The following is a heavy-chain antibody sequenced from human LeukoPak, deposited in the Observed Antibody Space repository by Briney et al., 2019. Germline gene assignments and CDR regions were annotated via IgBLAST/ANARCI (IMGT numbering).Heavy chain of an antibody. D-gene: IGHD3-10*01. V-gene: IGHV4-4*02. J-gene: IGHJ4*02. CDR1: GGSISSNNW. CDR2: IWHSGST. Sequence: SGTLSLTCAVSGGSISSNNWWIWVRQPPGKGLEWIGGIWHSGSTNYNPSLKSRVTISVDKSKNQFSLKLTSVTAADTAVYYCARLFSNGFGFTKIDYWGQGTLVTVSS. CDR3: ARLFSNGFGFTKIDY.